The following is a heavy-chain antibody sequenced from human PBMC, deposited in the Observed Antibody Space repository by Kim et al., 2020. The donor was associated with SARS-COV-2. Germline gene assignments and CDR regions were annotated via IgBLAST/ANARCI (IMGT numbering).Heavy chain of an antibody. D-gene: IGHD3-10*01. CDR3: ARGGTARNYYFYAMDA. CDR1: GGSLSGNY. V-gene: IGHV4-34*01. Sequence: SETLSLTCSVYGGSLSGNYWSWIRQPPGKGLEWIAEVNHSGSTKYNPSLKSRVSVSVDKSRSQFFLKVGSVIAADTAVYFCARGGTARNYYFYAMDAGG. J-gene: IGHJ6*02. CDR2: VNHSGST.